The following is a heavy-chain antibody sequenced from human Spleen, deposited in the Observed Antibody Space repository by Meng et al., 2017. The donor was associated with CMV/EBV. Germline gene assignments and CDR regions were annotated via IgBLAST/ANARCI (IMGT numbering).Heavy chain of an antibody. J-gene: IGHJ4*02. D-gene: IGHD3-10*01. CDR2: INPNSGTK. V-gene: IGHV1-2*06. CDR3: ARAPLSGFDY. Sequence: ASVKVSCKASGYTFTGYYIHWVRQAPGQGLEWMGRINPNSGTKNYEQKFQDRVTMTRDTSISTAYMEVSGLRSDDTAVYYCARAPLSGFDYWGQGTLVTVSS. CDR1: GYTFTGYY.